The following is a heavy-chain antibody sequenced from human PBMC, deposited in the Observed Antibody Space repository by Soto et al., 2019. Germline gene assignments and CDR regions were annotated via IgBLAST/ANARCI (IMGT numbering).Heavy chain of an antibody. CDR1: GGTFSSYA. V-gene: IGHV1-69*13. D-gene: IGHD4-4*01. CDR3: ASPYSNYYYGMDV. J-gene: IGHJ6*02. CDR2: IIPIFGTA. Sequence: ASVKVSCKASGGTFSSYAISWVRQAPGQGLEWMGGIIPIFGTANYAQKFQGRVTITADESTSTAYMELSSLRSEDTAVYYCASPYSNYYYGMDVWGQGTTVTVSS.